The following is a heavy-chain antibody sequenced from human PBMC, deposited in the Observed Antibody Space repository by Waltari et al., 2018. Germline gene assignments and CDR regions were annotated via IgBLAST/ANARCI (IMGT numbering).Heavy chain of an antibody. CDR2: ISGSGGST. V-gene: IGHV3-23*01. J-gene: IGHJ4*02. Sequence: EVQLLESGGGLVQPGGSLRLSCAASGFTFSSYAMSWVRQAPGKGLEWVSAISGSGGSTYYADSGKGRFTISRDNSKNTLYLQMNSLRAEDTAVYYCAKSPSGYSYGYYFDYWGQGTLVTVSS. CDR1: GFTFSSYA. CDR3: AKSPSGYSYGYYFDY. D-gene: IGHD5-18*01.